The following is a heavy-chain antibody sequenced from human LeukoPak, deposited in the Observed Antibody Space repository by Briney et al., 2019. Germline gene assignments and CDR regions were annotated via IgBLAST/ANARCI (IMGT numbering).Heavy chain of an antibody. D-gene: IGHD4-17*01. V-gene: IGHV3-64D*09. J-gene: IGHJ4*02. Sequence: GGSLRLSCSASGFTFSSYAMHWVRQAPGEGLEYVSAISSNGGSTYYADSVKGRFTISRDNSKNTLYLQMSSLRAEDTAVYYCARGPDDYGDYVHDYWGQGTLVTVSS. CDR1: GFTFSSYA. CDR2: ISSNGGST. CDR3: ARGPDDYGDYVHDY.